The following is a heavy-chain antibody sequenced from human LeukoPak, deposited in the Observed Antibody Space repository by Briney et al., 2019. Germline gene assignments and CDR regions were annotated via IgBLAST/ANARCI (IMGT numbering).Heavy chain of an antibody. V-gene: IGHV4-59*01. J-gene: IGHJ4*02. Sequence: SGGSLRLSCVASGFTFTSDAMNWVRQAPGKGLEWIGYIYYTGNTNYNPSLKSRVTISIDTSRNQFSLKLSSVTAADTAVYYCARGAHEAAGVLNYWGQGSLVTVSS. CDR3: ARGAHEAAGVLNY. CDR2: IYYTGNT. CDR1: GFTFTSDA. D-gene: IGHD6-13*01.